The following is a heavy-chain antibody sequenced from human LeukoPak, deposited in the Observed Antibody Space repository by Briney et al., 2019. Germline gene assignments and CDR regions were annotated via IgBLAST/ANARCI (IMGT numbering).Heavy chain of an antibody. D-gene: IGHD3-10*01. CDR1: GFTFSSNG. V-gene: IGHV3-30*02. CDR2: IRYDGSNK. J-gene: IGHJ4*02. CDR3: AKIIWLGDSVDY. Sequence: GGSLRLSCAASGFTFSSNGMHWVRQAPGKGLEWVAFIRYDGSNKYYADSVKGRFTISRDNSKNTLYLQMNSLRAEDTAVYYCAKIIWLGDSVDYWGQGTLVTVSS.